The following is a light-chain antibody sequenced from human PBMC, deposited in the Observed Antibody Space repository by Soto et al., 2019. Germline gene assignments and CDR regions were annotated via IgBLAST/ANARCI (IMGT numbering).Light chain of an antibody. CDR2: GAS. V-gene: IGKV3D-15*01. CDR1: QSVSGN. J-gene: IGKJ4*01. Sequence: ETVRAQSPATLSVSPGEGATLSCRARQSVSGNLAWYQQKPGQAPRLLIYGASTRSSGVPARFSGGGSGTEFTLTISSLQSEDFAVYFCQQYHDWPRTFGGGTRVEI. CDR3: QQYHDWPRT.